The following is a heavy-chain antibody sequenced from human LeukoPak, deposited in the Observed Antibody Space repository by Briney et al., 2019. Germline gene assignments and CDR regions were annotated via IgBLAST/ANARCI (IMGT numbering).Heavy chain of an antibody. CDR3: ARDREGITGTTFDY. CDR1: GYTLTELS. V-gene: IGHV1-24*01. J-gene: IGHJ4*02. Sequence: ASVKVSCKVSGYTLTELSMHWVRQAPGKGLEWMGGFDPEDGETIYAQKFQGRVTITRDTSASTAYMELSSLRSEDMAVYYCARDREGITGTTFDYWGQGTLVTVSS. CDR2: FDPEDGET. D-gene: IGHD1-7*01.